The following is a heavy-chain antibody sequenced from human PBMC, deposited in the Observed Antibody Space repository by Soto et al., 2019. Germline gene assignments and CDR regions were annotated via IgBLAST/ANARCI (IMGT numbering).Heavy chain of an antibody. Sequence: EVQLLESGGGLVQPGGSLRLSCAASGFTFSSYAMSWVRQAPGKGLEWVSAISGSGGSTYYADSVKGRFTISRDNSKNTLYLQMNSLRAEDTAVYYCAKDRKTPNSLTPETYYDFWSGYYSPMAYFQHWGQGTLVTVSS. J-gene: IGHJ1*01. V-gene: IGHV3-23*01. CDR1: GFTFSSYA. CDR3: AKDRKTPNSLTPETYYDFWSGYYSPMAYFQH. CDR2: ISGSGGST. D-gene: IGHD3-3*01.